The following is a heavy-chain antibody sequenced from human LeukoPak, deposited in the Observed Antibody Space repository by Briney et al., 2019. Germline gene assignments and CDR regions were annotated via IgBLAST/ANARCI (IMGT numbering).Heavy chain of an antibody. D-gene: IGHD5-12*01. CDR1: GYTFTGYD. CDR3: ARGGSGYDYYPDY. V-gene: IGHV1-8*03. Sequence: ASVKVSCKASGYTFTGYDTNWVRQATGQGLEWMGWMNPNSGNTGYAQQFQGRVTSTRNNSISTAYMELSSLRSEDTAVYYCARGGSGYDYYPDYWGQGTLVTVSS. CDR2: MNPNSGNT. J-gene: IGHJ4*02.